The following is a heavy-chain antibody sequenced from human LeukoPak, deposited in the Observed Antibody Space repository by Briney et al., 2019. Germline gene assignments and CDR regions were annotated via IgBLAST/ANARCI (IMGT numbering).Heavy chain of an antibody. Sequence: PSETLSLTCTVSGGSISSYYWSWIRQPPGKGLEWIGYIYYSGSTNYNPSLKSRVTISVDTSRNQFSLKLSSVTAADTAVYYCARVGYDFWSGYSGYYYMDVWGKGTTVTVSS. D-gene: IGHD3-3*01. CDR1: GGSISSYY. CDR3: ARVGYDFWSGYSGYYYMDV. V-gene: IGHV4-59*01. J-gene: IGHJ6*03. CDR2: IYYSGST.